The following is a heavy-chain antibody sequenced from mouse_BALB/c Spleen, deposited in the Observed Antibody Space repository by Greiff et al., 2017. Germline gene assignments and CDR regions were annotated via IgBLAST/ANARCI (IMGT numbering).Heavy chain of an antibody. CDR1: GFSLTSYG. D-gene: IGHD1-1*01. CDR3: ARGYYYGSSPYYYAMDY. Sequence: VKLMESGPGLVAPSQSLSITCTVSGFSLTSYGVHWVRQPPGKGLEWLGVIWAGGSTNYNSALMSRLSISKDNSKSQVFLKMNSLQTDDTAMYYCARGYYYGSSPYYYAMDYWGQGTSVTVSS. CDR2: IWAGGST. J-gene: IGHJ4*01. V-gene: IGHV2-9*02.